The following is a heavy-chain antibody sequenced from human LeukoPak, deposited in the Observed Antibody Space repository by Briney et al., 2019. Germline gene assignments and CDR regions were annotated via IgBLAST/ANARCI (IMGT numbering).Heavy chain of an antibody. Sequence: SVKVSCKASGGTFSSYAISWVRQAPGQGLEWMGRIIPILGIANYAQKFQGRVTITADKSTSTAYMELSSLRSEDTAVYYCARDKYEILSGFHYYYGMDVWGQGTTVTVSS. J-gene: IGHJ6*02. CDR1: GGTFSSYA. V-gene: IGHV1-69*04. CDR3: ARDKYEILSGFHYYYGMDV. D-gene: IGHD3-9*01. CDR2: IIPILGIA.